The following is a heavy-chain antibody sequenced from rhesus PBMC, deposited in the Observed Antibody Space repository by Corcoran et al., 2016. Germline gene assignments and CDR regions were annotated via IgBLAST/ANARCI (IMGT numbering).Heavy chain of an antibody. CDR3: ARTRYYGSSYYFDY. D-gene: IGHD4-29*01. Sequence: QVTLKESGPALLKPTQTLTLTCTFSGFSLSTSGMRVSWIRQPPGKALEWLTRIDWDDDKYYSTSLKSRLTISQDTSKNQVVLTMTNMDPVDTATYYCARTRYYGSSYYFDYWGQGVLVTVSS. CDR1: GFSLSTSGMR. J-gene: IGHJ4*01. V-gene: IGHV2S2*01. CDR2: IDWDDDK.